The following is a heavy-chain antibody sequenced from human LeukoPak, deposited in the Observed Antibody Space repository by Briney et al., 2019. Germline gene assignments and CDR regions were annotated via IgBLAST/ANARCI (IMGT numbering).Heavy chain of an antibody. CDR2: IYPGDSDT. V-gene: IGHV5-51*01. Sequence: GESLKISCKGSGYSFTSYWIGWGRQMPGKGLGWMGIIYPGDSDTRYSPSFQGQVTISADKSISTAYLQWSSLKASDTAMYYCARQVSVDYPTYYYYGMDVWGQGTTVTVSS. D-gene: IGHD3/OR15-3a*01. CDR1: GYSFTSYW. CDR3: ARQVSVDYPTYYYYGMDV. J-gene: IGHJ6*02.